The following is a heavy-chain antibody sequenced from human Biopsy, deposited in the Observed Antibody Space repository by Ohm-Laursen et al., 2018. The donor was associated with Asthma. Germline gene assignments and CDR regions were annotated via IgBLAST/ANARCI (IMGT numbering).Heavy chain of an antibody. CDR3: ARDLLLQHGSSWYYYYYGMDV. V-gene: IGHV1-69*13. Sequence: SVKVSCKASGATFSSYAISWVRQAPGHGLEWMGGIIPIFGTANYAQKVQGRVSITADESTSTAYMELSSLRSEDTAVYYCARDLLLQHGSSWYYYYYGMDVWGQGTTVTVSS. CDR2: IIPIFGTA. CDR1: GATFSSYA. J-gene: IGHJ6*02. D-gene: IGHD6-13*01.